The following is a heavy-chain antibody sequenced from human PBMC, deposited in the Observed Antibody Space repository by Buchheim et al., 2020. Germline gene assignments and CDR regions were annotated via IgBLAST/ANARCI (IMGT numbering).Heavy chain of an antibody. CDR3: ARDRERATVY. CDR2: INHSGST. D-gene: IGHD5-24*01. Sequence: QVQLQQWGAGLLKPSETLSLTCAVYGGSFSDYYWSWIRQPPGKGLEWIGEINHSGSTNFNPSLKSRVTMSVDTSKNQFSLKLSSVTAADTAVYYCARDRERATVYWGQGNL. J-gene: IGHJ4*02. V-gene: IGHV4-34*01. CDR1: GGSFSDYY.